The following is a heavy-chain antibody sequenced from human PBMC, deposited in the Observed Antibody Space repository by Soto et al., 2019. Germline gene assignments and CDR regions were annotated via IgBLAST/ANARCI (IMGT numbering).Heavy chain of an antibody. Sequence: QVQVQESGPGLVKPSQTLSLICTVSGGSISSGGYYWSWIRQHPGKGLEWIGYINYSGSNYYNPSLKSRVTKSVDTSKNQFSLKLSSVTAADTDVYSCARAYFDWSSQNWGQGTLVTVSS. CDR3: ARAYFDWSSQN. CDR1: GGSISSGGYY. J-gene: IGHJ4*02. D-gene: IGHD3-9*01. V-gene: IGHV4-31*03. CDR2: INYSGSN.